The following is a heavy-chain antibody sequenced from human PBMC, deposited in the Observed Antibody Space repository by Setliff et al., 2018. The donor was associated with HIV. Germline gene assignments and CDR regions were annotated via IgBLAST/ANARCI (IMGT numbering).Heavy chain of an antibody. CDR3: ARDRSARLSLDYYFDF. J-gene: IGHJ4*02. V-gene: IGHV3-74*01. CDR2: INSDGSSI. Sequence: GGSLRLSCAASGFIFSNYWMHWVRQAPGKGLVWVSRINSDGSSISYADSVKGRFTISRDNAKNTLYLQMNSLRGEDTAVYYCARDRSARLSLDYYFDFWGQGTLVTVSS. CDR1: GFIFSNYW. D-gene: IGHD6-6*01.